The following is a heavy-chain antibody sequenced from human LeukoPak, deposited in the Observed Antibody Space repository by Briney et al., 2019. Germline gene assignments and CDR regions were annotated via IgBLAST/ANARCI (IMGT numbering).Heavy chain of an antibody. CDR3: ASAPYVYGGNTMYFYYMDV. D-gene: IGHD4-23*01. Sequence: PGGSLRLSCAASGFTFSSFEMNCVRQAPGKGLEWLSYISNSGTTTYYADSVKVRFAVSRDNAKNSLYLQMHSLRAEDTADYYWASAPYVYGGNTMYFYYMDVWGKGTTVTVSS. CDR2: ISNSGTTT. CDR1: GFTFSSFE. V-gene: IGHV3-48*03. J-gene: IGHJ6*03.